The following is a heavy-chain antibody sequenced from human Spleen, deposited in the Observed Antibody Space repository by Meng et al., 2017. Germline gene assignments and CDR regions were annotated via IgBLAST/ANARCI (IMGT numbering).Heavy chain of an antibody. Sequence: GGSLRLSCAASGFTFSSYAMHWVRQAPGKGLEWIAYISYSGSTIHYADSVKGRFTISRDNAKNPLYLRMNSLRAEDTAVYYCASQTGIAAAGLYWGQGTLVTVSS. CDR3: ASQTGIAAAGLY. J-gene: IGHJ4*02. CDR1: GFTFSSYA. D-gene: IGHD6-13*01. CDR2: ISYSGSTI. V-gene: IGHV3-48*03.